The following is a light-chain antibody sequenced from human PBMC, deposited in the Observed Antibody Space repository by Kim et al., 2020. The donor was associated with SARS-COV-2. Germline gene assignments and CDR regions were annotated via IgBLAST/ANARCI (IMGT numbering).Light chain of an antibody. CDR2: QDT. V-gene: IGLV3-1*01. Sequence: PGQTASITCSGDKVGDKYACWYQQRPGQSPVVVIYQDTKRPSGIPERFSGSNSGNTATLTISGTQAMDEADYYCQAWDSSTEDVVFGGGTQLTVL. J-gene: IGLJ2*01. CDR3: QAWDSSTEDVV. CDR1: KVGDKY.